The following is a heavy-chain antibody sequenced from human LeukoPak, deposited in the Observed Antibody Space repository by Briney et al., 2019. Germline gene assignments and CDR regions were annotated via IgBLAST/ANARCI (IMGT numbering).Heavy chain of an antibody. V-gene: IGHV5-51*01. CDR2: IYHGDSDT. Sequence: GESLKISCKGSGYSFTSYWIGWVRQMPGKGLEWMGIIYHGDSDTRYSPSFQGQVTISADKSISTAYLQWSSLTASDNNMYSCPRGYSSSWYFEYDFDDWGQGTLVTVSS. D-gene: IGHD6-13*01. CDR1: GYSFTSYW. J-gene: IGHJ4*02. CDR3: PRGYSSSWYFEYDFDD.